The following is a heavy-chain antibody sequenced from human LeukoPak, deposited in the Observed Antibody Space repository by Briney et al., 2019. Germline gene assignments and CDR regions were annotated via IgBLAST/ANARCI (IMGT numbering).Heavy chain of an antibody. CDR1: GFTFSSYA. CDR3: GRKKMQGLGGGGGFDY. D-gene: IGHD6-19*01. J-gene: IGHJ4*02. Sequence: GGSLRLSCAASGFTFSSYAMHWVRQAPGKGLEWVAVISYDGSNKYYADSVKGRFTISRDNSTNTLYLQMNSLRAEDTAVYYWGRKKMQGLGGGGGFDYWGQGTLVTVSS. CDR2: ISYDGSNK. V-gene: IGHV3-30-3*01.